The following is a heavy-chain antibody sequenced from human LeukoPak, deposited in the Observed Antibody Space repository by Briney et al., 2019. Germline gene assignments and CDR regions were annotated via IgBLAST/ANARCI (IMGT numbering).Heavy chain of an antibody. V-gene: IGHV3-48*03. D-gene: IGHD2-8*01. J-gene: IGHJ6*03. CDR3: ARAGSKWYYYMDV. Sequence: GGSLRLSCAASGFTFSSYEMNWVRQAPGKGLEWVSYISSSGSTIYYADSVKGRFTTSRDNAKNSLYLQMNSLRAEDTAVYYCARAGSKWYYYMDVWGKGTTVTVSS. CDR2: ISSSGSTI. CDR1: GFTFSSYE.